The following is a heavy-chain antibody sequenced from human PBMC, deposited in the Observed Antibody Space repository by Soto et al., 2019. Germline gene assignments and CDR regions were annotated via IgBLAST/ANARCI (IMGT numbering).Heavy chain of an antibody. Sequence: EVQLLESGGGLVQPGGSLRLSCAASGFTFSSYAMSWVRQAPGKGLEWVSAISGSGGSTYYADSVKGRFTISRDNSKNTLYLQMNSLRAEDTAVEYCAKDYRIAGAGSDAFDIWGQGTMVTVFS. D-gene: IGHD6-19*01. CDR3: AKDYRIAGAGSDAFDI. CDR1: GFTFSSYA. J-gene: IGHJ3*02. V-gene: IGHV3-23*01. CDR2: ISGSGGST.